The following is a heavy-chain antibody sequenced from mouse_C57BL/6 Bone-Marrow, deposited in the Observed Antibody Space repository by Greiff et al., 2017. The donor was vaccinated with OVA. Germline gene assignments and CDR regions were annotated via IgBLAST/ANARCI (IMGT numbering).Heavy chain of an antibody. J-gene: IGHJ3*01. CDR2: INPSTGGT. CDR1: GYSFTGYY. Sequence: QLQPSGPELVKPGASVKISCKASGYSFTGYYMNWVKQSPEKSLEWIGEINPSTGGTTYNQKFKAKATLTVDKSSSTAYMQLKSLTSEDSAVYYCARDWGWFAYWGQGTLVTVSA. V-gene: IGHV1-42*01. D-gene: IGHD4-1*01. CDR3: ARDWGWFAY.